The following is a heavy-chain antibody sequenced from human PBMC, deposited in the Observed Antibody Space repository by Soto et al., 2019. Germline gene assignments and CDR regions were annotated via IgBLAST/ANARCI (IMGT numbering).Heavy chain of an antibody. CDR2: IYYSGST. CDR3: ASILHLGELSTERRFDY. CDR1: GGSISSGGYY. D-gene: IGHD3-16*02. J-gene: IGHJ4*02. Sequence: QVQLQESGPGLVKPSQTLSLTCTVSGGSISSGGYYWSWIRQHPGKGLEWIGYIYYSGSTYYNPSLKSRVTISVDASKNQFSLKLSSVTAADTAVYYCASILHLGELSTERRFDYWGQGTLVTVSS. V-gene: IGHV4-31*03.